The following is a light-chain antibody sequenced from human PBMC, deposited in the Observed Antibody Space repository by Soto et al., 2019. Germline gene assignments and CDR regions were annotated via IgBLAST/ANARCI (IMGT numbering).Light chain of an antibody. Sequence: QSALTQPRSVSGSPGQSVTISCTGTSSDVGGYNSVSWYQQHPGKAPKLIIYDVSKRPSGVPDRFSGSKSGNTASLTISGLQAEDEADYYCCSYAGSYTFVVFGGGTKLT. CDR3: CSYAGSYTFVV. V-gene: IGLV2-11*01. CDR2: DVS. J-gene: IGLJ2*01. CDR1: SSDVGGYNS.